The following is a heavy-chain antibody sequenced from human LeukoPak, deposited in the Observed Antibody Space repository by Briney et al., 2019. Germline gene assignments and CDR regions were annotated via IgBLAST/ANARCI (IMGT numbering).Heavy chain of an antibody. Sequence: GALVKVSCKASGYTFTGYYLYWVRKAPGQGLEWMGRINPNSGGTNYAQKFQGRVTMTRDTSISTAYMELSSLRSDDTAVFYCARRIAAAGHFDYWGQGTLVTVSS. CDR2: INPNSGGT. J-gene: IGHJ4*02. CDR3: ARRIAAAGHFDY. CDR1: GYTFTGYY. D-gene: IGHD6-13*01. V-gene: IGHV1-2*06.